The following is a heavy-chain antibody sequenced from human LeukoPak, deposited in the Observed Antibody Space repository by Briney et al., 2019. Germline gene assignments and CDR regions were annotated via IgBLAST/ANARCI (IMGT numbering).Heavy chain of an antibody. V-gene: IGHV1-58*02. CDR2: IVVGSGNT. Sequence: ASVKVSCKASGFTFTSSAMQWVRQARGQRLEWIGWIVVGSGNTNYAQKFQERVTITRDMSTSTAYMELSSLRSEDSAVYYCAALSDYYDSSGYLPLVDYWGQGTLVTVSS. CDR3: AALSDYYDSSGYLPLVDY. CDR1: GFTFTSSA. D-gene: IGHD3-22*01. J-gene: IGHJ4*02.